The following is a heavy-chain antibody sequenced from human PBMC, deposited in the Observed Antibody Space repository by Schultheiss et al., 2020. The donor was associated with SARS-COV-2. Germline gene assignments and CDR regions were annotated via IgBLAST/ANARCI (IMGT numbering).Heavy chain of an antibody. J-gene: IGHJ4*02. D-gene: IGHD2-2*01. CDR1: GYSFTSYW. CDR3: ARLHCSSTSCYFDY. CDR2: IYPGDSDT. Sequence: GESLKISCKGSGYSFTSYWIGWVRQMPGKGLEWMGIIYPGDSDTNYSPSFQGHVTISADKSISTAYLQWSGLKASDTAMYYCARLHCSSTSCYFDYWGQGTLVTVSS. V-gene: IGHV5-51*01.